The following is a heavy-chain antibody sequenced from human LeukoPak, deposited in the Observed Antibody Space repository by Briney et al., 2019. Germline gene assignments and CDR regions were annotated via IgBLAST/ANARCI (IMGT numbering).Heavy chain of an antibody. CDR2: INHSGST. J-gene: IGHJ4*02. CDR1: GGSFSGYY. Sequence: SGTLSHTCAVYGGSFSGYYWSWIRQPPGKGLEWIGEINHSGSTNYNPSLKSRVTISVDTSKNQFSLKLSSVTAADTAVYYCAREGVVGAYGHFDYWGQGTLVTVSS. D-gene: IGHD2-15*01. V-gene: IGHV4-34*01. CDR3: AREGVVGAYGHFDY.